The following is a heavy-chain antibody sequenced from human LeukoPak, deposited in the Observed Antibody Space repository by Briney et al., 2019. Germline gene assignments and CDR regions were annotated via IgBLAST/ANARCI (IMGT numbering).Heavy chain of an antibody. CDR3: ARMWALAGYYVDY. J-gene: IGHJ4*02. V-gene: IGHV1-18*01. CDR1: GSTFTSYG. D-gene: IGHD3-9*01. Sequence: ASVKVSCKASGSTFTSYGINWVRQAPGQGLEWMGWISAYTGNTNYAQKLQDRVTMTTDTSTSTAYMELRSLRSDDTALYYCARMWALAGYYVDYWGQGTLVTVSS. CDR2: ISAYTGNT.